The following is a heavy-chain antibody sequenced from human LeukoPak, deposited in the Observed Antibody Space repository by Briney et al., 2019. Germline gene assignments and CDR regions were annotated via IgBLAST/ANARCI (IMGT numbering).Heavy chain of an antibody. CDR2: IYNDGSII. D-gene: IGHD3-3*01. V-gene: IGHV3-74*01. CDR1: GFTFSNYW. J-gene: IGHJ5*02. Sequence: GGSLRLYCAASGFTFSNYWMHWVRQAPGKGLVWVSRIYNDGSIITDADSVKGRFTISRDNTKNTLYLQMNSLGAEDTAVYYCARKVGGRALDPWGQGTLVTVSS. CDR3: ARKVGGRALDP.